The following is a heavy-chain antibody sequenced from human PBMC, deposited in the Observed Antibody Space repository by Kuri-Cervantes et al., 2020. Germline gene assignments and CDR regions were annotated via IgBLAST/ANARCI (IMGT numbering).Heavy chain of an antibody. J-gene: IGHJ2*01. V-gene: IGHV4-38-2*02. Sequence: SETLSLTCAVSGYSISSGYYWGWIRQPPGKGLEWIGSIYHSGSTYYNPSLKSRVTISVDTSKNQFSLKLSSVTAADTAVYYCARDSEGAVAQWYFDLWGRGTLVTVSS. CDR2: IYHSGST. D-gene: IGHD6-19*01. CDR1: GYSISSGYY. CDR3: ARDSEGAVAQWYFDL.